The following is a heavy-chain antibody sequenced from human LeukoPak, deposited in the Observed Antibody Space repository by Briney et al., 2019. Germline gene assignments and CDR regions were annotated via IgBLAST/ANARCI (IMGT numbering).Heavy chain of an antibody. Sequence: ASETLSLTCAVYGGSFSGYYWSWIRQPPGKGLEWIGEINHSGSTNYNPSLKSRVTISVDTSKNQFSLKLSSVTAADTAVYYCARDYEGDWNYAWFDPWGQGTLVTVSS. D-gene: IGHD1-7*01. CDR3: ARDYEGDWNYAWFDP. CDR2: INHSGST. CDR1: GGSFSGYY. J-gene: IGHJ5*02. V-gene: IGHV4-34*01.